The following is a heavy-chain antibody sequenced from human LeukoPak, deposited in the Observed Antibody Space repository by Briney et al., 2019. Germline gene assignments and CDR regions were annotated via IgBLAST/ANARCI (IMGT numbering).Heavy chain of an antibody. CDR1: GGSISSGGYY. CDR3: ARDRGTAAEGLFDP. D-gene: IGHD3-10*01. V-gene: IGHV4-31*03. J-gene: IGHJ5*02. Sequence: SETLSLTCTVSGGSISSGGYYWSWIRQHPGKGLEWIGYIYYSGSTYYNPSLKSRVTISVDTSKNQFSLKLSSVTAADTAVYYWARDRGTAAEGLFDPWGQGTLVTVSS. CDR2: IYYSGST.